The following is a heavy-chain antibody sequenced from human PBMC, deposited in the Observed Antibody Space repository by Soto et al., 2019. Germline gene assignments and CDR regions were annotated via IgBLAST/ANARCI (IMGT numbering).Heavy chain of an antibody. Sequence: PSETLSLTCTVSGGSISSSSYYWGWIRQPPGKGLEWIGSIYYSGSTYYNPSLKSRVTLSVDTSKNQFSLKLSSVTAADTAVYYCARQGGGSYGATFWGQGTLVTVSS. CDR3: ARQGGGSYGATF. V-gene: IGHV4-39*01. D-gene: IGHD1-26*01. CDR1: GGSISSSSYY. J-gene: IGHJ4*02. CDR2: IYYSGST.